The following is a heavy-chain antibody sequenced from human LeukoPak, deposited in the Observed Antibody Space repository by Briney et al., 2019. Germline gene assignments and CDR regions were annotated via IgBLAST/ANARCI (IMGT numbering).Heavy chain of an antibody. CDR2: ISSGGGST. Sequence: PGGSLRLSCAASGFTFSTYEMNWVRQAPGKGLEWVSAISSGGGSTYYADSVKGRFTISRDNAKNSLYLQMNSLRAEDTAVYYCARDSSSWYSLDYWGQGTLVTVSS. CDR3: ARDSSSWYSLDY. J-gene: IGHJ4*02. V-gene: IGHV3-48*03. D-gene: IGHD6-13*01. CDR1: GFTFSTYE.